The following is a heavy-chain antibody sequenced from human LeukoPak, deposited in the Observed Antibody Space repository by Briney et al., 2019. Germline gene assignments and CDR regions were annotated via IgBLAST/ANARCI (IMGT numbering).Heavy chain of an antibody. CDR1: GFTFSSYA. CDR3: AKDPELRFLGVDY. CDR2: TSGSGGST. D-gene: IGHD3-3*01. J-gene: IGHJ4*02. Sequence: GGSLRLSCAASGFTFSSYAMSWVRQAPGKGLGWVSATSGSGGSTYYADSVKGRFTISRDNSKNTLYLQMNSLRAEDTAVYYCAKDPELRFLGVDYWGQGTLVTVSS. V-gene: IGHV3-23*01.